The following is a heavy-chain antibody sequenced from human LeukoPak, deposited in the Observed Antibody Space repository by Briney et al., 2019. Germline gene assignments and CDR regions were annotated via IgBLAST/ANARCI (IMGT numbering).Heavy chain of an antibody. CDR1: GGSISSYY. Sequence: PSETLSLTCTVSGGSISSYYWSWIRQPPGKGLEWIGYIYYSGSTNYNPSLKSRVTISVDTSKNQFSLKLSSVTAADTAVYYCYGTGTTLWGAFDIWGQGTMVTVSS. D-gene: IGHD1-7*01. J-gene: IGHJ3*02. CDR2: IYYSGST. CDR3: YGTGTTLWGAFDI. V-gene: IGHV4-59*01.